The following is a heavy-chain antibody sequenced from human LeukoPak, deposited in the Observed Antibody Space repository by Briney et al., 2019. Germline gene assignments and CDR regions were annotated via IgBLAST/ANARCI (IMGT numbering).Heavy chain of an antibody. Sequence: PGGSLRLSCAGSGFSFSDYHMGWIRQAPGKGLEWVSYISGSGSTIYYADSVKGRFTISRDNAKNSLYLQVNSLRAEDTAVYYCARDRRHCSFTICYNAYFDYWGQGTLVAVSS. CDR2: ISGSGSTI. CDR3: ARDRRHCSFTICYNAYFDY. J-gene: IGHJ4*02. D-gene: IGHD2-2*02. V-gene: IGHV3-11*01. CDR1: GFSFSDYH.